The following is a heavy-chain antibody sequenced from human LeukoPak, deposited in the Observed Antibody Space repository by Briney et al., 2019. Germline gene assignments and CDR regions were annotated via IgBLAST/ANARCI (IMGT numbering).Heavy chain of an antibody. V-gene: IGHV3-71*01. CDR3: ARGGYQFEH. Sequence: GGSLRLSCAASGFTFSNAWMSWVRQAPGKGLEWIGSIRSTGDGGTTEYAASVKGRFVISREDSKSIAYLQMDSLESEDTAVYYCARGGYQFEHWGQGTLVTVSS. D-gene: IGHD3-16*02. CDR2: IRSTGDGGTT. CDR1: GFTFSNAW. J-gene: IGHJ1*01.